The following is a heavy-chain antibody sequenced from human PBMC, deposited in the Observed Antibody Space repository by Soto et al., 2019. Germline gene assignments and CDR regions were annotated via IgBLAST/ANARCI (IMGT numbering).Heavy chain of an antibody. V-gene: IGHV4-31*03. Sequence: SETLSLTCTVSGGSISSGGYYWSWIRQHPGKGLEWIGYIYYSGSTYYNPSLKSRVTISVDTSKNQFSLKLSSVTAADTAVYYCASDDPSGGYEPRGQRTLDTVSS. D-gene: IGHD5-12*01. J-gene: IGHJ5*02. CDR2: IYYSGST. CDR3: ASDDPSGGYEP. CDR1: GGSISSGGYY.